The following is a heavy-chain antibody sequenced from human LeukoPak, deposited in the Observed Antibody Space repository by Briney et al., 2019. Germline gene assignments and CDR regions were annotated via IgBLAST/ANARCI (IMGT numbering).Heavy chain of an antibody. CDR2: INPNSGGT. CDR3: SILRYFDWAPDY. J-gene: IGHJ4*02. D-gene: IGHD3-9*01. V-gene: IGHV1-2*02. CDR1: GYTFTGYY. Sequence: ASVKVSCKASGYTFTGYYMHWVRQAPGQGLEWMGWINPNSGGTNYAQKFQGRVTMTRDTSISTAYMELSRLRSDDTAVYYCSILRYFDWAPDYWGQGTLVTVSS.